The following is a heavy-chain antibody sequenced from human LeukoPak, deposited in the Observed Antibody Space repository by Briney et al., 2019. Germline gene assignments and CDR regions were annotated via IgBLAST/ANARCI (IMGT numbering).Heavy chain of an antibody. CDR1: GFTFSSYA. J-gene: IGHJ4*02. V-gene: IGHV3-30-3*01. CDR2: ISYDGSNK. CDR3: ARGVYYYDSSGINFDY. Sequence: PGGSLRLSCAASGFTFSSYAMHWVRQAPGKGLEWVAVISYDGSNKYYADSVKGRFTISRDNSKNTLYLQMNSLRAEDTAVYYCARGVYYYDSSGINFDYWSQGTLVTVSS. D-gene: IGHD3-22*01.